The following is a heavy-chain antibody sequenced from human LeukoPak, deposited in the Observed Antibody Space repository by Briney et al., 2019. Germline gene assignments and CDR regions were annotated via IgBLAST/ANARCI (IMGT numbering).Heavy chain of an antibody. CDR2: ISGSGGGT. V-gene: IGHV3-23*01. J-gene: IGHJ4*02. Sequence: GGSLRLSCAASGFTFTGYAMTWVRQAPRKGLEWVSAISGSGGGTYYADSVKGRFTISRDNSKNTLYLQMNSLRAEDTAVYYCAKDLRFGDSPGNRFDYWGQGTLVTVSS. CDR1: GFTFTGYA. CDR3: AKDLRFGDSPGNRFDY. D-gene: IGHD3-10*01.